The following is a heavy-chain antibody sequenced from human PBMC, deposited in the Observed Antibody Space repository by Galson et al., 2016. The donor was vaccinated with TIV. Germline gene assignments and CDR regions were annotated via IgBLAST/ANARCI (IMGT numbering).Heavy chain of an antibody. CDR1: GGIFNNFV. V-gene: IGHV1-69*06. D-gene: IGHD3-10*01. CDR2: INPIFGTA. J-gene: IGHJ4*02. CDR3: ARGRGYNFASGSSYFDF. Sequence: SVKVSCKASGGIFNNFVISWVRQAPGQGLEWMGSINPIFGTANPAQKFQGRVTITADTSTSTIYMELSSLRSEDTAVYYCARGRGYNFASGSSYFDFWGQGTLVTVSS.